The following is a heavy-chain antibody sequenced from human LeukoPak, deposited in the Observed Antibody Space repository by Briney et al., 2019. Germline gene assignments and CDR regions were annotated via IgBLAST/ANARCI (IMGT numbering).Heavy chain of an antibody. D-gene: IGHD1-26*01. V-gene: IGHV4-59*08. CDR1: DDSISSYY. J-gene: IGHJ3*01. CDR3: ARWGGTLNAFDV. Sequence: PSETLSLTCRVSDDSISSYYWNWIRQPPGKPLEWIGYTHYSGNTNYNPSLKSRVTTLVDMFKNQFSLKLSSVTAADTAVYYCARWGGTLNAFDVWGQGTLVTVSS. CDR2: THYSGNT.